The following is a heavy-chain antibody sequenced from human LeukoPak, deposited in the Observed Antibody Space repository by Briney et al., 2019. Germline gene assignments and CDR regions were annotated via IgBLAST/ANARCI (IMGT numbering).Heavy chain of an antibody. Sequence: SQTLSLTCTVSGGSISSGSYYWSWIWQPAGKGLEWIGRIYTSGSTNYNPSLKSRVTISVDTSKNQFSLKLSSVTAADTAVYYCARDIVVVPAAKNAFDIWGQGTMVTVSS. D-gene: IGHD2-2*01. CDR2: IYTSGST. CDR3: ARDIVVVPAAKNAFDI. V-gene: IGHV4-61*02. CDR1: GGSISSGSYY. J-gene: IGHJ3*02.